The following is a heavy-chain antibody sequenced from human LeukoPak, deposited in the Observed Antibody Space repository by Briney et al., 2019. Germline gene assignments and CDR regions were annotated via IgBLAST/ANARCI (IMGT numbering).Heavy chain of an antibody. J-gene: IGHJ5*02. Sequence: SETLSLTCAVYGGSFSDYYWSWIRQPPGKGLEWIGEINHSGSTNYNPSLKSRVTISVDTSKNQFSLKLSSVTAADTAVYYCARGLRSSTRRNWFDPWGQGTLVTVSS. D-gene: IGHD2-2*01. CDR2: INHSGST. V-gene: IGHV4-34*01. CDR3: ARGLRSSTRRNWFDP. CDR1: GGSFSDYY.